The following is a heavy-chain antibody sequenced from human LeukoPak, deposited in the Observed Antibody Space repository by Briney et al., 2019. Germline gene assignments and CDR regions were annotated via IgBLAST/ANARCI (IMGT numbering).Heavy chain of an antibody. J-gene: IGHJ4*02. D-gene: IGHD3-16*01. CDR3: VRHPWRMGSRDYNFDY. V-gene: IGHV4-59*08. CDR2: IYYSGST. Sequence: SETLSLTCTASGGSISSYYWSWIRQPPGKGLEWIGHIYYSGSTNYNPSLKSRVTISVDTSKNQFSLKMTSVTAADTAVYYCVRHPWRMGSRDYNFDYWGQGTLVTASS. CDR1: GGSISSYY.